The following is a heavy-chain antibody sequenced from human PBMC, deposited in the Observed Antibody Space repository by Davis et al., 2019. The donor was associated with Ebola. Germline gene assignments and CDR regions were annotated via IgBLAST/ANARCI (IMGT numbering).Heavy chain of an antibody. CDR2: IYYSGST. J-gene: IGHJ4*02. CDR1: GGSISSSSYY. CDR3: ARSDYYDSSGYNY. Sequence: MPSETLSLTCTVSGGSISSSSYYWGWIRQPPGKGLEWIGSIYYSGSTNYNPSLKSRVTISVDTSKNQFSLKLSSVTAADTAVYYCARSDYYDSSGYNYWGQGTLVTVSS. D-gene: IGHD3-22*01. V-gene: IGHV4-39*07.